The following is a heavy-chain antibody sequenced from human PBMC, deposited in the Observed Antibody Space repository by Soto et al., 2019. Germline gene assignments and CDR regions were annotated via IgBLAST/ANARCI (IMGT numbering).Heavy chain of an antibody. J-gene: IGHJ6*02. V-gene: IGHV1-2*04. D-gene: IGHD3-16*01. CDR1: GCPFTGYY. CDR3: ARGTLLSLGENYYYYGMDV. CDR2: INPNSGGT. Sequence: XSVKVSCNAAGCPFTGYYMHWVRQAPGQGLEWMGWINPNSGGTNYAQKFQGWVTMTRDTSISTAYMELSRLRSDDTAVYYCARGTLLSLGENYYYYGMDVWGQGTTVTVSS.